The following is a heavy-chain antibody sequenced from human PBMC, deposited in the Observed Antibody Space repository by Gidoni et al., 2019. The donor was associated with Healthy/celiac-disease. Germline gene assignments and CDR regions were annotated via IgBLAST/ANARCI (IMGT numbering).Heavy chain of an antibody. CDR1: GFTFSSYA. CDR3: ARDGWWELPGGVDAFDI. V-gene: IGHV3-30-3*01. Sequence: QVQLVESGGGVVQPGRSLRLSCAASGFTFSSYAMHWVRQAPGKGLEWVAVISYDGSNKYYADSVKGRFTISRDNSKNTLYLQMNSLRAEDTAVYYCARDGWWELPGGVDAFDIWGQGTMVTVSS. J-gene: IGHJ3*02. CDR2: ISYDGSNK. D-gene: IGHD1-26*01.